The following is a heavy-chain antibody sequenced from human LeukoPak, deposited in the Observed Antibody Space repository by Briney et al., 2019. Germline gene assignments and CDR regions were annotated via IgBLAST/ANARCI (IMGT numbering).Heavy chain of an antibody. CDR1: GFTFSSYA. CDR2: ISGSGGST. CDR3: AKEEYISSWYPSDY. J-gene: IGHJ4*02. V-gene: IGHV3-23*01. Sequence: QPGGSLRLSCAASGFTFSSYAMSWVRQAPGKGLEWVSAISGSGGSTYYADSVKGRFTISRDNSKNTLYLQMNSLRAEDTAVYYCAKEEYISSWYPSDYWGQGTLVTVSP. D-gene: IGHD6-13*01.